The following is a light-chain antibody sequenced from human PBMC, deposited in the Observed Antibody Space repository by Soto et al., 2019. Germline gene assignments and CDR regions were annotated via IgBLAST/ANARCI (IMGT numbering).Light chain of an antibody. Sequence: EIVLTQSPGTLSLSPGERATLSCRASQSVNSNYLAWYQQKPAQAPRLLIYGASSGATGIPDRFSGSGSGTVFTLTISRLEPEDFALYYRQQYGSSRTFGQGTQVEI. V-gene: IGKV3-20*01. CDR1: QSVNSNY. J-gene: IGKJ1*01. CDR2: GAS. CDR3: QQYGSSRT.